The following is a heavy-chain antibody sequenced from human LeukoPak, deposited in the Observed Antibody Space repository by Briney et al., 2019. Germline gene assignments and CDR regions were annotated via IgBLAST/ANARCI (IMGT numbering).Heavy chain of an antibody. CDR2: ISAYNGNT. CDR3: ARVERLSGYYGMDV. V-gene: IGHV1-18*01. J-gene: IGHJ6*02. D-gene: IGHD1-1*01. Sequence: ASVKVSCKASGYTFTSYGISWVRQAPGQGLEWMGWISAYNGNTNYAQKLRGRVAMTTDTSTSTAYMELRSLRSDDTAVYYCARVERLSGYYGMDVWGQGTTVTVSS. CDR1: GYTFTSYG.